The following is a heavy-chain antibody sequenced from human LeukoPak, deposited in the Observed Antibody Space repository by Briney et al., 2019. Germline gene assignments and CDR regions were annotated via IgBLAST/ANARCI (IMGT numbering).Heavy chain of an antibody. V-gene: IGHV3-23*01. Sequence: GGSLRLSCAASGLTFSSYAMSWVRQAPGKGLEWVSAISGSSGHTYYADSVKGRFTISRDNSKNTLYLQMNSLRAEDTAEYYCAKGYYYDSSGGYRFDYWGQGTLVTVSS. D-gene: IGHD3-22*01. CDR2: ISGSSGHT. CDR3: AKGYYYDSSGGYRFDY. CDR1: GLTFSSYA. J-gene: IGHJ4*02.